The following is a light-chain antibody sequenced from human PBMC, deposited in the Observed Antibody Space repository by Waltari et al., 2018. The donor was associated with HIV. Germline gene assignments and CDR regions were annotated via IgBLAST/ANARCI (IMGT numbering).Light chain of an antibody. CDR2: DVS. CDR3: CSYAGSYTWV. V-gene: IGLV2-11*01. CDR1: SRDVVGYNY. Sequence: QSALTQPRSVSGSPGPSVTISCTGTSRDVVGYNYVSWYQQHPGKAPKVMSYDVSKRPPGVPDRFSGSKSGNTASLTISGLQAEDEADYYCCSYAGSYTWVVGGGTKMTVL. J-gene: IGLJ2*01.